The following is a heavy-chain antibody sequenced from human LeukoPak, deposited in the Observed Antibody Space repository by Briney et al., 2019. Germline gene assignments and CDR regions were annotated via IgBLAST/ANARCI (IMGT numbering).Heavy chain of an antibody. V-gene: IGHV1-18*01. D-gene: IGHD6-13*01. CDR1: GYTFTSYG. CDR3: AKDRVYSSSWYGGLDY. Sequence: GASVKVSCKASGYTFTSYGISWVRQAPGQGLEWMGWISAYNGNTNYAQKLQGRVTMTTDTSTSTAYMELRSLRSDDTAVYYCAKDRVYSSSWYGGLDYWGQGTLVTVSS. J-gene: IGHJ4*02. CDR2: ISAYNGNT.